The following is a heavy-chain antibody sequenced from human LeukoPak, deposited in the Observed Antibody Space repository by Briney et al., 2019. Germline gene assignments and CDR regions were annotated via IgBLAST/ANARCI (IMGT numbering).Heavy chain of an antibody. V-gene: IGHV1-2*02. J-gene: IGHJ4*02. D-gene: IGHD6-13*01. CDR3: ARGRSNLGDPAADY. CDR1: GYTFTGYY. Sequence: ASVKVSCKASGYTFTGYYMHWVRQAPGQGLEWMGWIIPNSGGTNYALKFQGRVTMTRDTSISTAYMELSRLRSDDTAVYYCARGRSNLGDPAADYWGQGTLVTVSS. CDR2: IIPNSGGT.